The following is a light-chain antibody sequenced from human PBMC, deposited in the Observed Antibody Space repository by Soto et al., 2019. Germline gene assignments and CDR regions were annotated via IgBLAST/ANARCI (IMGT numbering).Light chain of an antibody. CDR2: EVS. Sequence: QPALTQPASVSGSPGQSITISCTGTSSDVGGYNFVSWYQQHPGKAPKLIISEVSNRPSGVSNRFSGSKSGNTASLTISGLQTEDEGEYYCSSYTITTALVFGSGTKVTVL. V-gene: IGLV2-14*01. J-gene: IGLJ1*01. CDR1: SSDVGGYNF. CDR3: SSYTITTALV.